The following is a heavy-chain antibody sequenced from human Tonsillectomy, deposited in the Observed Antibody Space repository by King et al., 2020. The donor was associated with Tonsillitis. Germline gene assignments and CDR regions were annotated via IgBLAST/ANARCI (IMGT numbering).Heavy chain of an antibody. J-gene: IGHJ4*02. CDR3: ARVRGTTVTTTVTYFDY. D-gene: IGHD4-17*01. V-gene: IGHV3-21*01. Sequence: VQLVESGGGLVKPGGSLRLSCAASGFTFSSYSMNWVRQAPGKGLEWVSFISSSSSYIYYADSVKGRFTISRDNAKNSLYLQMNSLTAEDTAVYYCARVRGTTVTTTVTYFDYCGQGTLVTVSS. CDR2: ISSSSSYI. CDR1: GFTFSSYS.